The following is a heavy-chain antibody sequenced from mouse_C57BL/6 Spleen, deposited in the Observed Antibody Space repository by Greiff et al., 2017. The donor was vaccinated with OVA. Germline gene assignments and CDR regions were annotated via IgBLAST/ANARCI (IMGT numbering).Heavy chain of an antibody. D-gene: IGHD1-1*01. J-gene: IGHJ1*03. CDR3: ARGGGSSPYGYFDV. CDR2: IDPSDSET. CDR1: GYTFTSSW. V-gene: IGHV1-52*01. Sequence: VQLQQPGAELVRPGSSVKLSCKASGYTFTSSWMHWVKQRPIQGLEWIGNIDPSDSETNYTQKFKDQATLTVDNSSSTAYMQLSSLTSEDSAVYYCARGGGSSPYGYFDVWGTGTTVTVSS.